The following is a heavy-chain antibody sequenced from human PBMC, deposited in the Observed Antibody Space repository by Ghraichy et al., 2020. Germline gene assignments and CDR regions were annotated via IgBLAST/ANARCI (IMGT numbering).Heavy chain of an antibody. CDR3: ARARNSSGYYPVGY. Sequence: SETLSLTCTVSGDSISSGDYFWGWIRQLPGKGLEWIVYIYKSGSTYYHPSLKSRLTISIDASKNQFSLNLNSVTAADTAVYYCARARNSSGYYPVGYWGQGTLVTVSS. CDR2: IYKSGST. J-gene: IGHJ4*02. D-gene: IGHD3-22*01. V-gene: IGHV4-30-4*08. CDR1: GDSISSGDYF.